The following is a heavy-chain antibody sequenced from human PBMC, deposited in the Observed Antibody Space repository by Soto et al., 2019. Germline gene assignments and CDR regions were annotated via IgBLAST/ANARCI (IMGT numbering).Heavy chain of an antibody. Sequence: SETLSLTCTVSGGSISSYYWSWIRQPPGKGLEWIGYIYYSGSTNYNPSLKSRVTISVDTSKNQFSLKLSSVAAADTAVYYCARAITGTMRWFDPWGQGTLVTVSS. CDR3: ARAITGTMRWFDP. D-gene: IGHD1-7*01. V-gene: IGHV4-59*01. CDR1: GGSISSYY. CDR2: IYYSGST. J-gene: IGHJ5*02.